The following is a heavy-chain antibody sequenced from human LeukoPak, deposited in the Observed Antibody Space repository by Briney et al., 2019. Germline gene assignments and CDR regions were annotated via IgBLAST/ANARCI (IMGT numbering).Heavy chain of an antibody. J-gene: IGHJ4*02. CDR2: ISSSSSYI. Sequence: PGGSLRLSCAASGFTFSSYSMNWVRQAPGKGLEWVSSISSSSSYIYYADSVKGRFTISRDNAKNSLYLQMNSLRAEDTAVYYCARVAAQYDSSSAVDYSGQGTLVPVSS. CDR3: ARVAAQYDSSSAVDY. V-gene: IGHV3-21*01. D-gene: IGHD3-22*01. CDR1: GFTFSSYS.